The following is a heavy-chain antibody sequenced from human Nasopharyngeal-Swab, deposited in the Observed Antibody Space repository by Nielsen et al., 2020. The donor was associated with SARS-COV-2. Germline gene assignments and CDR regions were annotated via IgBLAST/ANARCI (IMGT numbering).Heavy chain of an antibody. V-gene: IGHV3-23*01. CDR3: AGGSSGYSYAFDI. CDR2: ITGSGGTT. J-gene: IGHJ3*02. Sequence: WIRQPPGKGLEWLSSITGSGGTTYYTDSVKGRFTISRDNSRNTPYLQMNSLRAEDTAIYYCAGGSSGYSYAFDIWGQGTMVTVSS. D-gene: IGHD3-22*01.